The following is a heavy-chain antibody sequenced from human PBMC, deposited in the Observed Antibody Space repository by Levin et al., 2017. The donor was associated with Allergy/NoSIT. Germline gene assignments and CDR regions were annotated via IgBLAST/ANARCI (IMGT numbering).Heavy chain of an antibody. CDR3: ARDTGLHRSGWYADLDS. J-gene: IGHJ4*02. Sequence: GESLKISCTASGFTFTRYAMAWVRQAPGKGLEWVSLISGSLGNTYHADSVKGRFTISRDNRKNMLFLQMSSLRDEDTAVYYCARDTGLHRSGWYADLDSWGQGTLVTVSS. CDR2: ISGSLGNT. CDR1: GFTFTRYA. V-gene: IGHV3-23*01. D-gene: IGHD6-19*01.